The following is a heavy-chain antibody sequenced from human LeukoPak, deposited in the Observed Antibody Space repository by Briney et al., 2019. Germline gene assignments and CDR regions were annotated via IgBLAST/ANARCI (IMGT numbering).Heavy chain of an antibody. J-gene: IGHJ5*02. CDR3: ARVDGGSTGILHT. Sequence: PSETLSLTCPVSGASISSYYWTWIRQPAGKGLEWIGRFSTTWSTSYNPSLKSRVTMSVDTSKNQFSLRLSSVTAADTAVYYCARVDGGSTGILHTWGQGTLVTVSS. V-gene: IGHV4-4*07. CDR2: FSTTWST. CDR1: GASISSYY. D-gene: IGHD7-27*01.